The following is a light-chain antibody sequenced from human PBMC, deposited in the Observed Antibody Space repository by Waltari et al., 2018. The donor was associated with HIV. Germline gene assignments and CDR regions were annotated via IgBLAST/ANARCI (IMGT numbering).Light chain of an antibody. CDR1: SSNIGRHY. CDR3: AAWDGSLSGRV. J-gene: IGLJ3*02. Sequence: QSVLTQPPSASGTPGQRVTISCSGSSSNIGRHYVYWYQQLPGTAPKLLIYRNNQRPSGVPDRFSGSKSGTSASLAISGLRSEDEAAYYCAAWDGSLSGRVFGGGTKLTVL. V-gene: IGLV1-47*01. CDR2: RNN.